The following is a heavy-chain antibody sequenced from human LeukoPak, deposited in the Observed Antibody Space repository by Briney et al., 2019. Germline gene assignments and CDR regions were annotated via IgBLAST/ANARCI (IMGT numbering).Heavy chain of an antibody. CDR2: MSGSGSST. CDR3: AKDAQGLVRGGIYFDF. CDR1: GFTFKTYA. J-gene: IGHJ4*02. D-gene: IGHD6-19*01. Sequence: GGSLRLSCAASGFTFKTYAMNWVRQVPGKGPEWVSSMSGSGSSTDCADFVKGRFTISRDNSKNTLYLQMNSLRAEDTALYYCAKDAQGLVRGGIYFDFWGQGSLVTVSS. V-gene: IGHV3-23*01.